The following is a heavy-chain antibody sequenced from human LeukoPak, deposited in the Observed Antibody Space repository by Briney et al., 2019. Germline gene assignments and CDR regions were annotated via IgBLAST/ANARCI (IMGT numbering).Heavy chain of an antibody. CDR1: GYTFTGYY. CDR3: ARAPRGYDFWSGPYFDY. CDR2: INPNSGGT. V-gene: IGHV1-2*02. D-gene: IGHD3-3*01. J-gene: IGHJ4*02. Sequence: ASVKVSCKTSGYTFTGYYMHWVRQAPGQGLEWMGWINPNSGGTNYAQKFQGRVTMTRDTSISTAYMELRSLRAEDTAVYYCARAPRGYDFWSGPYFDYWGQGTLVTVSS.